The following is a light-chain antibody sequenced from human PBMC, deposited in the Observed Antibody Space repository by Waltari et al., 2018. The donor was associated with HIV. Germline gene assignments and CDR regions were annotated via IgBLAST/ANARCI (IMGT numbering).Light chain of an antibody. CDR2: LGS. CDR1: QSLLNSNGFNY. CDR3: MQALQTPLST. V-gene: IGKV2-28*01. Sequence: DIVMTQSPLSLPVTPGEPASISCRSSQSLLNSNGFNYLDWNLQKPGQAPRLLVYLGSTRAPGVPDRFSGSGSGTDFTLKISRVEAEDVGVYYCMQALQTPLSTFGQGTRLEIK. J-gene: IGKJ5*01.